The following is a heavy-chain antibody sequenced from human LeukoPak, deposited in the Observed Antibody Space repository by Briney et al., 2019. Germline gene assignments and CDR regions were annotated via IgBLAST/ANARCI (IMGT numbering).Heavy chain of an antibody. D-gene: IGHD6-6*01. CDR2: INHSGST. Sequence: PSETLSLTRAVYGGSFSGYYWSWIRQPPGKGLEWIGEINHSGSTNYNPPLKSRVTISVDTSKNQFSLKLSSVTAADTAVYYCARGPQLGYYYYGMDVWGQGTTVTVSS. CDR1: GGSFSGYY. J-gene: IGHJ6*02. V-gene: IGHV4-34*01. CDR3: ARGPQLGYYYYGMDV.